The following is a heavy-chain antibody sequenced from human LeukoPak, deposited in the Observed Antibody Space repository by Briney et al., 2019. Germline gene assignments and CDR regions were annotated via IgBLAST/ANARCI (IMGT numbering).Heavy chain of an antibody. V-gene: IGHV4-4*02. CDR3: ARDQTITMVRGVIGDGAFDI. D-gene: IGHD3-10*01. CDR1: GGSIRSSNW. J-gene: IGHJ3*02. CDR2: IYHSGRT. Sequence: SGTLSLTCAVSGGSIRSSNWWSWVRQPPGKGLEWIGEIYHSGRTNYNPSFKSRVTISVDKSKNQSSLKLSSVTAADTAVYYCARDQTITMVRGVIGDGAFDIWGQGTMVTVSS.